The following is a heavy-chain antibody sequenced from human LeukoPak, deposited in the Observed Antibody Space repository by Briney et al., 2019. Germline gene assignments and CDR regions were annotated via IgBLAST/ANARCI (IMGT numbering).Heavy chain of an antibody. V-gene: IGHV3-23*01. Sequence: PGGSLRLSCAASGFTFSSYAMSWVRQAPGKGLEWVSAISGSGGSTYYADSVKGRFTISRDNSKNTLYLQMNSLRAEDTAVYYCAKGGVWGSYRPSYYYYGMDVWGQGTTVTVSS. CDR3: AKGGVWGSYRPSYYYYGMDV. CDR1: GFTFSSYA. J-gene: IGHJ6*02. CDR2: ISGSGGST. D-gene: IGHD3-16*02.